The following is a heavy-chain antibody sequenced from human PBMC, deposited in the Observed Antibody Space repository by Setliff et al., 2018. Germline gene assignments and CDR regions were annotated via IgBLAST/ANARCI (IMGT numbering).Heavy chain of an antibody. Sequence: LSLTCTVSGGSLRGNAIFWGWIRQPPGKGLEWIGSIYYTGDPYYNPSLKSRVTMSVDTSRNQLSLKLTSATAADTAVYYCARHVGSRSRGYNYYYYYMDVWGKGTTVTVSS. D-gene: IGHD3-10*01. V-gene: IGHV4-39*01. CDR1: GGSLRGNAIF. J-gene: IGHJ6*03. CDR2: IYYTGDP. CDR3: ARHVGSRSRGYNYYYYYMDV.